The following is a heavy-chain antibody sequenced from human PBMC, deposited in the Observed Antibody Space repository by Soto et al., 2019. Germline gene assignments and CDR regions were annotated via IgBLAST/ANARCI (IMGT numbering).Heavy chain of an antibody. D-gene: IGHD1-26*01. CDR1: GGTFSSYA. CDR3: VRDLGGSYYKLVGAFDI. Sequence: SVKVSCKASGGTFSSYAINWVRQAPGRGLEWMGGIIPIFGTANYAQTFQGRVSITADESTSTAYVELSSLISEDTAVYYCVRDLGGSYYKLVGAFDIWGQVTMVTVSS. J-gene: IGHJ3*02. CDR2: IIPIFGTA. V-gene: IGHV1-69*13.